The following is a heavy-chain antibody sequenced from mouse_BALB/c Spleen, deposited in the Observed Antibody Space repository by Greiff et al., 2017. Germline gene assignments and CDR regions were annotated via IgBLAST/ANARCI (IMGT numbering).Heavy chain of an antibody. CDR3: ARGIYYGNYVGYFDV. Sequence: FQLQQSGAELMKPGASVKISCKATGYTFSSYWIEWVKQRPGHGLEWIGEILPGSGSTNYNEKFKGKATFTADTSSNTAYMQLSSLTSEDSAVYYCARGIYYGNYVGYFDVWGAGTTVTVSS. D-gene: IGHD2-1*01. J-gene: IGHJ1*01. V-gene: IGHV1-9*01. CDR1: GYTFSSYW. CDR2: ILPGSGST.